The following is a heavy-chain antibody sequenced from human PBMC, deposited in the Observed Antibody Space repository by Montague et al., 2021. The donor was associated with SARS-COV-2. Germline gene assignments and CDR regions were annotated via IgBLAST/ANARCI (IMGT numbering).Heavy chain of an antibody. J-gene: IGHJ4*02. CDR3: ARGGGSGYRYYFDY. CDR2: IYYSGRT. V-gene: IGHV4-59*01. CDR1: GGSISSYY. Sequence: TLSLTCTVSGGSISSYYWNWIRQPPGKGLEWIGYIYYSGRTNYNPSLKSRVTISVDTPKNQFSLKLSSVTAADTAVYYCARGGGSGYRYYFDYWGQGSLVTVSS. D-gene: IGHD3-22*01.